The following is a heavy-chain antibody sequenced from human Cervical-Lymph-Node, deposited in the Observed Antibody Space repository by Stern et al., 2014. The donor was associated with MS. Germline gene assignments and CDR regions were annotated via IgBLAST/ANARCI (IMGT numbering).Heavy chain of an antibody. J-gene: IGHJ5*02. Sequence: QVQLVESGADVKKPGSSAKVSCKASGGTFSSSYAVSWVRQAPGQGLAWMGRIIPIIGLPNYAQKFQSRLTITADNSTSTVYMELTSLTPEDTAVYYCARGIVSNRPAATLHNLFDPWGQGTLVTVSS. CDR1: GGTFSSSYA. V-gene: IGHV1-69*09. D-gene: IGHD2-15*01. CDR3: ARGIVSNRPAATLHNLFDP. CDR2: IIPIIGLP.